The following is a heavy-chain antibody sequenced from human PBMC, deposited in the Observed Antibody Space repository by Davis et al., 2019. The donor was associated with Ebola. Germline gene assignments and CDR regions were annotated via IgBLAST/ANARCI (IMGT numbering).Heavy chain of an antibody. CDR3: AKHYERGLGQGY. V-gene: IGHV4-34*01. J-gene: IGHJ4*02. CDR1: GGSFSGYY. Sequence: SETLSLTCAVYGGSFSGYYWSWIRQPPGKGLEWIGEINHSGSTNYNPSLKSRVTISVDTSKNQFSLKLSSVTAADTAVYYCAKHYERGLGQGYWGQGTLVTVSS. D-gene: IGHD4-17*01. CDR2: INHSGST.